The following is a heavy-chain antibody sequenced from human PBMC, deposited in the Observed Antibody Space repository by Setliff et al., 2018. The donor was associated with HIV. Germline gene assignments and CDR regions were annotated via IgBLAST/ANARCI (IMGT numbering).Heavy chain of an antibody. CDR2: ISDDGGQT. D-gene: IGHD3-10*01. J-gene: IGHJ4*02. V-gene: IGHV3-30*04. Sequence: GESPKISCAASGFTFNTYSIHWVRQAPGKGLEWVAVISDDGGQTYYAGSVKGRFTISRDNSKKTMYLQMSSLRGDDTAVYYCAREKGNTPAAYYLDYWGQGTLVTVSS. CDR3: AREKGNTPAAYYLDY. CDR1: GFTFNTYS.